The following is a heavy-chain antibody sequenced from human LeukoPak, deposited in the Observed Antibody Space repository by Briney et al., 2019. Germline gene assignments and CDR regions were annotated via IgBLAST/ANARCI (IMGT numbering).Heavy chain of an antibody. CDR1: GYTFTGYY. CDR2: INPNSGGT. Sequence: HGASVKVSCKASGYTFTGYYMHWVRQAPGQGLEWMGRINPNSGGTNYAQKFQGRVTMTRDTSISTAYMELSRLRTDDTAVYYCARETDCSSTSCYVVGFDPWGQGTLVTVSS. V-gene: IGHV1-2*06. CDR3: ARETDCSSTSCYVVGFDP. D-gene: IGHD2-2*01. J-gene: IGHJ5*02.